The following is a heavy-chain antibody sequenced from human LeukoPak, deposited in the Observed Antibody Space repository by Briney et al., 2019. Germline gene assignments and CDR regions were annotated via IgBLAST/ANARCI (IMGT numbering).Heavy chain of an antibody. V-gene: IGHV3-23*01. CDR1: GFTFRSHA. CDR3: AKGRYGMDV. J-gene: IGHJ6*02. CDR2: IYENGGTT. Sequence: GGSLRLSCVGSGFTFRSHAMSWVRQAPEKGLEFVSGIYENGGTTYYADSVKGRFSISRDNSKNTLYLQMNSLRAEDTAVYYCAKGRYGMDVWGQGTTVTVSS.